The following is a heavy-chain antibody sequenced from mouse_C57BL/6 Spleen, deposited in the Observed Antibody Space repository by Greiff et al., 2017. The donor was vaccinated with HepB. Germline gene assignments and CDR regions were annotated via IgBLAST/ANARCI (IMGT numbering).Heavy chain of an antibody. V-gene: IGHV3-6*01. D-gene: IGHD3-1*01. CDR1: GYSITSGYY. J-gene: IGHJ2*01. CDR3: ARDHRELDFDY. CDR2: ISYDGSN. Sequence: EVQLQQSGPGLVKPSQSLSLTCSVTGYSITSGYYWNWIRQFPGNKLEWMGYISYDGSNNYNPSLKNRISITRDTSKNQFFLKLNSVTTEDTATYYCARDHRELDFDYWGQGTTLTVSS.